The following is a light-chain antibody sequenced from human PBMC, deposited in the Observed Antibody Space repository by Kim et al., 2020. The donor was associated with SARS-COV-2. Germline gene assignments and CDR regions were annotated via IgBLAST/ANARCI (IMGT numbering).Light chain of an antibody. CDR3: QKYNGAPWT. V-gene: IGKV1-27*01. J-gene: IGKJ1*01. CDR2: AAS. Sequence: DIQMTQSPSSLSASVGDRVTITCRASQGINNFVAWYQHRPGKAPRVLIYAASTLHSGVPSRFSGSESGTDFTLTISSLQPEDVATYYCQKYNGAPWTFGQGTKVDIK. CDR1: QGINNF.